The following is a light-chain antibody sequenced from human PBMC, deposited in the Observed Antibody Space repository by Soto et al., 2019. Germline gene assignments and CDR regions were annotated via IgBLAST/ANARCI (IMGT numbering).Light chain of an antibody. CDR3: QQYGSYPWT. J-gene: IGKJ1*01. CDR2: MAS. Sequence: DIQMTQSPSTLSASVGDRVTITCRASESISTRLAWIQQRPGKVPNLLIYMASSLESGVPSRFSGSGSGTEFTLTISSLQPDDFATYYCQQYGSYPWTFGQGTKVDIK. CDR1: ESISTR. V-gene: IGKV1-5*03.